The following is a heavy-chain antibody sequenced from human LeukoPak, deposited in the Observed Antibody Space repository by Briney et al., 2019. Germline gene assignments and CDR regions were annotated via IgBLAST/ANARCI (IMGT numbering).Heavy chain of an antibody. Sequence: SETLSLTCSVSGGSFSSYYWTWIRQPPGKGLEWIGYIDYGGSTNYNPSLKSRVTISVDKSKNQFSLKLSSVTAADTAVYYCARDAEVGATTMGSWFDPWGQGTLVTVSS. J-gene: IGHJ5*02. CDR2: IDYGGST. CDR3: ARDAEVGATTMGSWFDP. D-gene: IGHD1-26*01. V-gene: IGHV4-59*12. CDR1: GGSFSSYY.